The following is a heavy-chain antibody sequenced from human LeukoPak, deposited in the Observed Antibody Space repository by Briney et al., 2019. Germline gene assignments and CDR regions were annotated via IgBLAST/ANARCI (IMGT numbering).Heavy chain of an antibody. CDR3: ARDQFVDYDSKNYYGMDV. J-gene: IGHJ6*02. D-gene: IGHD3-22*01. CDR1: GYTLTELS. V-gene: IGHV1-46*01. Sequence: ASVKVSCKVSGYTLTELSMHWVRQAPGQGLEWMGIINPSGGSTSYAQKFQGRVTMTRDTSTSTVYMELSSLRSEDTAVYYCARDQFVDYDSKNYYGMDVWGQGTTVTVSS. CDR2: INPSGGST.